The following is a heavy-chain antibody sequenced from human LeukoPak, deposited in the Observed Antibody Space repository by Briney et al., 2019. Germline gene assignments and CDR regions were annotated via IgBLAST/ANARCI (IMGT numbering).Heavy chain of an antibody. V-gene: IGHV1-46*01. CDR2: INPSGRNT. CDR1: GYTFTSYY. D-gene: IGHD3-10*01. CDR3: ARDGRGYYFDY. J-gene: IGHJ4*02. Sequence: ASVKVSCKASGYTFTSYYMHWVLQAPGHGLEWMGIINPSGRNTAYAQKFQDRVTMTRDTSTSTVYMELSSLRSEDTAVYYCARDGRGYYFDYWGQGTLVTVSS.